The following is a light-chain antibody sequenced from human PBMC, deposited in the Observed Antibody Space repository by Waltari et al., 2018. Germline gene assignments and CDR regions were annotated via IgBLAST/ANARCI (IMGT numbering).Light chain of an antibody. CDR2: EVT. CDR3: SSFVGNNNLV. CDR1: SSDVGYYNY. V-gene: IGLV2-8*01. Sequence: QSALTQPPSAAGSPGQSVTLSFTGLSSDVGYYNYVSWYQQHPGKAPKLIMYEVTRRPSGVPDRFSGSKSGNTASLTVSGLQADDEADYYCSSFVGNNNLVFGGGTKVTVL. J-gene: IGLJ3*02.